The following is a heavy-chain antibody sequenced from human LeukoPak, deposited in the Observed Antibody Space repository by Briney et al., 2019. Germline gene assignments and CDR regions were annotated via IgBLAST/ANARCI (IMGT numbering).Heavy chain of an antibody. CDR3: ARGSNIVSTIYYYYYMDV. D-gene: IGHD5/OR15-5a*01. Sequence: GGSLRLSCAASGFTFSSYWMSWVRKAPGKGLEWVANIKEDGSEKYYVDSVKGRFTISRDNAKNSLYVQMHSLRVEDSAVYYCARGSNIVSTIYYYYYMDVWGKGTTVTVSS. V-gene: IGHV3-7*01. CDR2: IKEDGSEK. J-gene: IGHJ6*03. CDR1: GFTFSSYW.